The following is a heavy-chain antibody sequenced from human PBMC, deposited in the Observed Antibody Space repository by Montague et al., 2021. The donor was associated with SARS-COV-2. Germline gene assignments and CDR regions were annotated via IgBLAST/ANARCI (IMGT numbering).Heavy chain of an antibody. CDR1: GGSISSYY. CDR3: ARVSPRWLQFDPYFDY. V-gene: IGHV4-59*01. Sequence: SETLSLTCTVSGGSISSYYWSWIRQPPGKGLEWIGYIYYSGSTNYNPSLKSRVTISVDMSKNQFSLKLSSVTAADTAVYYCARVSPRWLQFDPYFDYWGQGTLVTVSS. CDR2: IYYSGST. D-gene: IGHD5-24*01. J-gene: IGHJ4*02.